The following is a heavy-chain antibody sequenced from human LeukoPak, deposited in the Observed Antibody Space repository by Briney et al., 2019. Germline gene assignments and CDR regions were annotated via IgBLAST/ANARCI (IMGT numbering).Heavy chain of an antibody. CDR1: GGSISSTSYY. V-gene: IGHV4-39*01. D-gene: IGHD6-6*01. CDR3: ARQNIAARHFDY. J-gene: IGHJ4*02. CDR2: FYYSGST. Sequence: NPSETLSLTCSVSGGSISSTSYYWGWIRQPPGKGLDCIGNFYYSGSTYYNPSLKSRVTISVDSSKNQFSLNLSSVTAADTAVYYCARQNIAARHFDYWGQGTLVTVSS.